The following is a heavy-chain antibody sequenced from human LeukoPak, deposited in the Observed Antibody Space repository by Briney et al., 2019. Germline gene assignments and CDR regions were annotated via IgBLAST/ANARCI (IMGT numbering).Heavy chain of an antibody. D-gene: IGHD1-26*01. CDR3: ARDSGVGATLFDY. J-gene: IGHJ4*02. Sequence: ASVKVSCKASGHTFTGYYMHWVRQAPGQGLEWMGWINPNSGGTNYAQKFQGRVTMTRDTSISTAYMELSRLRSDDTAVYYCARDSGVGATLFDYWGQGTLVTVSS. CDR1: GHTFTGYY. V-gene: IGHV1-2*02. CDR2: INPNSGGT.